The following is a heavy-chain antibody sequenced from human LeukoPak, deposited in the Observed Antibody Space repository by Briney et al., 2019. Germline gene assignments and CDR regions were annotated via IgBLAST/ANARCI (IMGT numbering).Heavy chain of an antibody. J-gene: IGHJ6*03. CDR2: IYHSGST. Sequence: SETLSLTCTVSGYSISSGYYWCWIRQPPGKGLEWIGNIYHSGSTYYNPSLKSRVTISVDTSKNQFSLKLRSVTAADTAVYYCASYGGSYSFSYYYYMDVWGKGTTVTVSS. CDR3: ASYGGSYSFSYYYYMDV. D-gene: IGHD1-26*01. V-gene: IGHV4-38-2*02. CDR1: GYSISSGYY.